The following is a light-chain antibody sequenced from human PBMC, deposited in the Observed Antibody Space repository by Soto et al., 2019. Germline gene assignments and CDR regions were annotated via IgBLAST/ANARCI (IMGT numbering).Light chain of an antibody. V-gene: IGKV3D-15*01. J-gene: IGKJ5*01. CDR3: QQYNKWPAEIT. CDR1: QSVRTK. Sequence: ETVMTQSPATLSVSPGERATLSCRASQSVRTKLAWYQQKPGQAPRLLIYGASSRATGIPARFSGSESGTEFTLTISSLQSEDSGVYYCQQYNKWPAEITFGQGTRLEIK. CDR2: GAS.